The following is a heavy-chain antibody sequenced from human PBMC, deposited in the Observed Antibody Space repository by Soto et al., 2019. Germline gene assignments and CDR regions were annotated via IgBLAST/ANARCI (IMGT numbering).Heavy chain of an antibody. Sequence: PGGSLRLSCAASGFTFSSYAMHWVRQAPGKGLEWVAVISYDGSNKYYADSVKGRFTISRDNSKNTLYLQMNSLRAEDTAVYYFASENDYGTQPDYYYGMDVWGQGTTVTVSS. J-gene: IGHJ6*02. CDR1: GFTFSSYA. CDR3: ASENDYGTQPDYYYGMDV. CDR2: ISYDGSNK. V-gene: IGHV3-30-3*01. D-gene: IGHD3-10*01.